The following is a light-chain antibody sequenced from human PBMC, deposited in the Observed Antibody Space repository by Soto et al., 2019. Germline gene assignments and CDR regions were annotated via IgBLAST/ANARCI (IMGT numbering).Light chain of an antibody. Sequence: QSVLTQPASVSGSPGQSITISCTGTSSDVGGYNHVSWYQQYPGKVPKLLIYNVSHRPSGVSTRFSGSKSGNTASLTISGLQAEDEADYFCTSSTSGSLYVFGTGTKVTVL. CDR3: TSSTSGSLYV. CDR2: NVS. V-gene: IGLV2-14*03. J-gene: IGLJ1*01. CDR1: SSDVGGYNH.